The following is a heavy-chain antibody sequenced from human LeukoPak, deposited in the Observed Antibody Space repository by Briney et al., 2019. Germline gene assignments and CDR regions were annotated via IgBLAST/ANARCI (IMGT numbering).Heavy chain of an antibody. CDR3: ARGRVAAARPYWFDP. J-gene: IGHJ5*02. Sequence: PSETLSLTCAVYGGSFSGYYWSWIRQPPGKGLEWIGEINHSGSTNYNPSLKSRATISVDTSKNQFSLKLSSVTAADTAVYYCARGRVAAARPYWFDPWGQGTLVTVSS. CDR2: INHSGST. CDR1: GGSFSGYY. D-gene: IGHD6-6*01. V-gene: IGHV4-34*01.